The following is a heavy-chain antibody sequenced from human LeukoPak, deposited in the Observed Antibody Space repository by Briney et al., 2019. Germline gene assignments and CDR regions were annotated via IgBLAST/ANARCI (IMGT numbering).Heavy chain of an antibody. V-gene: IGHV3-23*01. CDR2: ISGNGGST. CDR3: AKDPLSPEYYYYYYGMDV. CDR1: GFTFSSYA. Sequence: GGSLRLSCAASGFTFSSYAMSWVRQAPGKGLEWVSAISGNGGSTHYADSVKGRFTISRDNSKNTLYLQMNSLRAEDTAVYYCAKDPLSPEYYYYYYGMDVWGQGTTVTVS. D-gene: IGHD1-14*01. J-gene: IGHJ6*02.